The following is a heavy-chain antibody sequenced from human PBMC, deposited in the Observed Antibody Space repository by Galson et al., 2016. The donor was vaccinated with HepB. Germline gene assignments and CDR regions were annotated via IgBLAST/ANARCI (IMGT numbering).Heavy chain of an antibody. CDR2: ITDGSSST. D-gene: IGHD2-15*01. CDR1: GFTFSSYA. Sequence: SLRLSCAASGFTFSSYAMNWVRQTPGKGLEWVSSITDGSSSTYIADSVRGRFTISRDNSKNTLYLQMNSLRAEDTAIYYCAKAPLRSRSGVRCYSFHIWGQGTMVIVSS. V-gene: IGHV3-23*03. CDR3: AKAPLRSRSGVRCYSFHI. J-gene: IGHJ3*02.